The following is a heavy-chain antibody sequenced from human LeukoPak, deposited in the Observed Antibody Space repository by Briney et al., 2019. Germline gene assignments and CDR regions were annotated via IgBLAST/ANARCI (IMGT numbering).Heavy chain of an antibody. J-gene: IGHJ5*02. D-gene: IGHD5-12*01. CDR1: GFTFSSYS. V-gene: IGHV3-48*01. CDR2: ISSSSSTI. CDR3: ARSRLNSPPSWFDP. Sequence: GGSLRLSCAASGFTFSSYSMNWVRQAQGKGLEWVSYISSSSSTIYYADSVKGRFTISRDNAKNSLYLQMNSLRAEDTAVYYCARSRLNSPPSWFDPWGQGTLVTVSS.